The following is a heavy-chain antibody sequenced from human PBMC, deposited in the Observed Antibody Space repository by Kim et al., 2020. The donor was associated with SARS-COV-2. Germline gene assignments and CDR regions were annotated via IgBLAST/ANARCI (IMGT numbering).Heavy chain of an antibody. D-gene: IGHD1-7*01. Sequence: SVKVSCKASGGPFSQFIFSWVRQAPGQGLEWMGKISPLFGTSYYAERFQGRVTITADKATDTVYMELHTLRHDDTAVYFCVRDAGLAGTTALDHWGQGTLVTVSS. CDR2: ISPLFGTS. CDR1: GGPFSQFI. J-gene: IGHJ4*02. V-gene: IGHV1-69*08. CDR3: VRDAGLAGTTALDH.